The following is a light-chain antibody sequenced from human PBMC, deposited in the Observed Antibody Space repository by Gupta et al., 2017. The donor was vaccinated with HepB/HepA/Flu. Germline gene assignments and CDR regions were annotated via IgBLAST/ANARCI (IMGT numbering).Light chain of an antibody. CDR1: SIGSER. V-gene: IGLV3-21*03. Sequence: SYVLTQPPSVSVAPGRTARIVCRGDSIGSERVHWYQQKPGQAPVLVVYDDSERPSGIPERFSGSNSGNTATLIISRVEAGDEADYFCQVWASTSGVFGGGTRLTVL. CDR2: DDS. J-gene: IGLJ3*02. CDR3: QVWASTSGV.